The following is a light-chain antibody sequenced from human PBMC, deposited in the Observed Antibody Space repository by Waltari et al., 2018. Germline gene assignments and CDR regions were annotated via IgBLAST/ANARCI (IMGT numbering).Light chain of an antibody. CDR1: SSHLGSNY. CDR2: RNN. V-gene: IGLV1-47*01. CDR3: AAWDDSLSGWV. Sequence: QSLLTQPPSASGPLGQRVTISCSGSSSHLGSNYVYWYQQPPGTAPKLLIYRNNQRPSGVPDRFSGSKSGTSASLAISGLRSEDEADYYCAAWDDSLSGWVFGGGTKLTVL. J-gene: IGLJ3*02.